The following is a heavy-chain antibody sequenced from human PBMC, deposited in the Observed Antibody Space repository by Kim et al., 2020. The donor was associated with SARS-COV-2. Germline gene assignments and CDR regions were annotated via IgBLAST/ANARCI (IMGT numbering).Heavy chain of an antibody. CDR2: IYSGGNT. CDR3: AGGIDSGGYLPAY. Sequence: GGSLRLSCAASGFTVSSNYMSWVRQAPGKGLEWVSIIYSGGNTHYADSVKGRFTISRDNSRNTLFLQMNSLRAEDTAVYYCAGGIDSGGYLPAYWGQGTLVTVSS. D-gene: IGHD3-22*01. V-gene: IGHV3-53*01. CDR1: GFTVSSNY. J-gene: IGHJ4*02.